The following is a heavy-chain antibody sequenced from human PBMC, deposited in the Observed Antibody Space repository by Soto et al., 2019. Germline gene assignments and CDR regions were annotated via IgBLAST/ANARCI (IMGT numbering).Heavy chain of an antibody. CDR1: GGSISSGGYS. Sequence: QLQLQESGLGLVKPSQTLSLTCTVSGGSISSGGYSWSWIRRPPGKGLEWIGYIYPSGTTYYNPSLKSRVIISIDRSKNQFSLKVNSVTAADTAVYYCATGNPLSSWGQGTLVTVSS. J-gene: IGHJ5*02. V-gene: IGHV4-30-2*01. CDR2: IYPSGTT. CDR3: ATGNPLSS.